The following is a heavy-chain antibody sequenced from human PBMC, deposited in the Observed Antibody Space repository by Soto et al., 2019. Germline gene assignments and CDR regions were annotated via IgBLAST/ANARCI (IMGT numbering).Heavy chain of an antibody. J-gene: IGHJ6*02. V-gene: IGHV4-59*01. D-gene: IGHD2-21*02. CDR3: ARDLWGYCGTDCYPLDV. CDR2: MYNTGST. CDR1: SGSISGYY. Sequence: PSDTLSLTCTVSSGSISGYYCIGILQTPLKGLEWIGYMYNTGSTVYNPSFKSRVTISVDTSKNQFSLKLNSVTAADTAVYYCARDLWGYCGTDCYPLDVWGQGTTVTVSS.